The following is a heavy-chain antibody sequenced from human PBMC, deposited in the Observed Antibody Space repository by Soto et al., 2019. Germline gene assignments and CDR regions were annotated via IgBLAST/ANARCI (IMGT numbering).Heavy chain of an antibody. V-gene: IGHV3-7*01. D-gene: IGHD4-4*01. CDR3: ARDYSNPRGRFDP. CDR1: GFTSSGYW. CDR2: INQDGSEK. J-gene: IGHJ5*02. Sequence: GGSLRLSCAASGFTSSGYWMTWVRQAPGKGLEWVANINQDGSEKYYVDSVKGRFTISRGNAKDSLYLQMYSLRAEDTAIYYCARDYSNPRGRFDPWGQGTLVTVSS.